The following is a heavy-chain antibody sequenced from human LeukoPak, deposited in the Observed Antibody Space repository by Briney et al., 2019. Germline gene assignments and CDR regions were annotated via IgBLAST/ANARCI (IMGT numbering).Heavy chain of an antibody. CDR3: AKDQDAKFMVRGVFDY. J-gene: IGHJ4*02. Sequence: GGSLRLSCAASGFTFSSYGMHWVRQAPGKGLEWVAFIRYDGSNKYYADSVKGRFTISRDNSKNTLYLQMNSLRAEDTAVYYCAKDQDAKFMVRGVFDYWGQGTLVTVSS. D-gene: IGHD3-10*01. CDR1: GFTFSSYG. V-gene: IGHV3-30*02. CDR2: IRYDGSNK.